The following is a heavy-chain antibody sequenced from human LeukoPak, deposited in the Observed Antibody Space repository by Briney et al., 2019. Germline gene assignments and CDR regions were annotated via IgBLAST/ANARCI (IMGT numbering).Heavy chain of an antibody. CDR3: ARDRNYDFWSGYYTGYFDY. V-gene: IGHV1-46*04. J-gene: IGHJ4*02. D-gene: IGHD3-3*01. CDR1: GYTFSSYY. CDR2: INPSGSST. Sequence: ASVRVSCKASGYTFSSYYMHWVRQAPGQGLEWMGIINPSGSSTSYAQKLQGRVTMTRDMSTSTVYMELSSLRSEDTAVYYCARDRNYDFWSGYYTGYFDYWGQGTLVTVSS.